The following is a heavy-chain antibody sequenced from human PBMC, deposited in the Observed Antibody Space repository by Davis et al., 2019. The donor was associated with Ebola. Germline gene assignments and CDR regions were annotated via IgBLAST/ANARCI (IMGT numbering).Heavy chain of an antibody. CDR2: IWYDGSNK. CDR3: ARDSPYYDFWSGYSLDY. J-gene: IGHJ4*02. D-gene: IGHD3-3*01. V-gene: IGHV3-33*01. Sequence: PGGSLRLSCAASGFTFSSYGMHWVRQAPGKGLEWVAVIWYDGSNKYYADSVKGRFTISRDNSKNTLYLQMNSLRAEDTAVYYCARDSPYYDFWSGYSLDYWGQGTLVTVSS. CDR1: GFTFSSYG.